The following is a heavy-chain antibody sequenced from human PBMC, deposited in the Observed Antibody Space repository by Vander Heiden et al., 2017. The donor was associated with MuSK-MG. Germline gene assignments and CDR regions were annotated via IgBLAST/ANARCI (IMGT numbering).Heavy chain of an antibody. D-gene: IGHD2-2*01. CDR3: ARDRYVVVPAATPFDY. V-gene: IGHV3-48*02. CDR2: ISSSSSTI. CDR1: GFTFSSDS. Sequence: EVQLVESGGGLVQPGGSLRLSCAASGFTFSSDSMNWVRQAPGKGLEWVSYISSSSSTIYYADSVKGRFTISRDNAKNSLYLQMNSLRDEDTAVYYCARDRYVVVPAATPFDYWGQGTLVTVSS. J-gene: IGHJ4*02.